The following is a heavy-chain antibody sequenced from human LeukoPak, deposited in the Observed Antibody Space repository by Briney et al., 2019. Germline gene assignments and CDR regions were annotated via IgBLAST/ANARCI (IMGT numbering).Heavy chain of an antibody. Sequence: GGSLRLSCAASGFTFSASAMNWVRQAPAKGLEWVSSVNGGGSSTYYADSVKGRFTISRDNSKNTLYLQMNSLRAEDTAVYYCAKALGDSYGYADYWGQGTLVTVSS. CDR2: VNGGGSST. J-gene: IGHJ4*02. V-gene: IGHV3-23*01. CDR1: GFTFSASA. CDR3: AKALGDSYGYADY. D-gene: IGHD5-18*01.